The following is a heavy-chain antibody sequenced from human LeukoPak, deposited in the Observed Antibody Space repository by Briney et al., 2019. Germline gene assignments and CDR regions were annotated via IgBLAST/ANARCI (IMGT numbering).Heavy chain of an antibody. Sequence: GGSLRLSRAASRFTFNDFVLTWVRQAPRKGLEWVSSICDAGTYYADSVNGRFTISRDNSKSMLYLQLNSLRAGDTAMYYCAKKLGPFDVRGQGAMVTVSS. CDR1: RFTFNDFV. CDR2: ICDAGT. CDR3: AKKLGPFDV. D-gene: IGHD1-26*01. J-gene: IGHJ3*01. V-gene: IGHV3-23*01.